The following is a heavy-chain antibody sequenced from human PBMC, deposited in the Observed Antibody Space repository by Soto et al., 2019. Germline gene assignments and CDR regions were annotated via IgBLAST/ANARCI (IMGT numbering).Heavy chain of an antibody. J-gene: IGHJ4*02. CDR2: ISYDGSDK. Sequence: GGSLRLSCAASGFTFSSYAMHWVRQAPGKGLEWVALISYDGSDKDYADSVKGRVTMTTDTSTSTAFMELRSLRSDDTAVYSCARDLGYSDFDVHYWGQGTLVTVSS. CDR1: GFTFSSYA. D-gene: IGHD4-17*01. CDR3: ARDLGYSDFDVHY. V-gene: IGHV3-30-3*01.